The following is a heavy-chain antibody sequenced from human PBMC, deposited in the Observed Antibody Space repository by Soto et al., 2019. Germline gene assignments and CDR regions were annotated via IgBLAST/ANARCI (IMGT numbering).Heavy chain of an antibody. Sequence: EVQLLQSGGGLVQSGGSLRLSCAASGFNFKMYAMIWIRQAPGRGLEWVSGVGGGGSDTYYADSVKGRFTVSRDNSKNTLALEMSSMRADDTAVYYCARDGVPQNGHWDYFEYWGQGTLVTVSS. CDR1: GFNFKMYA. CDR3: ARDGVPQNGHWDYFEY. CDR2: VGGGGSDT. D-gene: IGHD3-10*01. J-gene: IGHJ4*02. V-gene: IGHV3-23*01.